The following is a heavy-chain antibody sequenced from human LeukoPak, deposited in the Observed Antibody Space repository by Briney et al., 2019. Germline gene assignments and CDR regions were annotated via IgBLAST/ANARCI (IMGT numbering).Heavy chain of an antibody. Sequence: SETLSLTCTVSGYSISSGYYWGWIRQPPGKGLEWIGSIYHSGSTYYNPSLKSRVTISVDTSKNQFSLKLSSVTAADTAVYYCASPPTVAQWYFDLWGRGTLVTVSS. J-gene: IGHJ2*01. D-gene: IGHD4-23*01. CDR3: ASPPTVAQWYFDL. CDR1: GYSISSGYY. CDR2: IYHSGST. V-gene: IGHV4-38-2*02.